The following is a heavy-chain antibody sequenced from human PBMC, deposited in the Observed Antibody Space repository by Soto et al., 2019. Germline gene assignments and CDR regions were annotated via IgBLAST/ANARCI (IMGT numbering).Heavy chain of an antibody. Sequence: QVQLQQWGAGLLKPSETLSLTCAVYGGSFSGYYWSWIRQPPGKGLEWIGEINHSGSTNYNPSLKSRDTISVDTSKNQLSLKLSSVTAADTAVYYCARDPCSGGSCNSINVDYWGQGTLVTVSS. CDR2: INHSGST. D-gene: IGHD2-15*01. J-gene: IGHJ4*02. V-gene: IGHV4-34*01. CDR1: GGSFSGYY. CDR3: ARDPCSGGSCNSINVDY.